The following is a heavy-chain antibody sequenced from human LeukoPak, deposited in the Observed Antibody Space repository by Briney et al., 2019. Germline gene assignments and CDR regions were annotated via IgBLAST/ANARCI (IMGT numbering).Heavy chain of an antibody. J-gene: IGHJ6*03. D-gene: IGHD2-15*01. CDR1: GFTFSSYV. Sequence: GRSLRLSCAASGFTFSSYVMHWVRQAPGKGLEWVAIISYDGSNEYYADSVKGRFTISRDNSKNTLYLQMNSLRAEDTAIYYCAKNGDRGAYCTGGTCYPYFYYYMDVWGKGTTVTI. V-gene: IGHV3-30*04. CDR3: AKNGDRGAYCTGGTCYPYFYYYMDV. CDR2: ISYDGSNE.